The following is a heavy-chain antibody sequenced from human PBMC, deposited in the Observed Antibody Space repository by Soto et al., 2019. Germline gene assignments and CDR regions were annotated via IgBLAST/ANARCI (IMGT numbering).Heavy chain of an antibody. V-gene: IGHV4-4*02. J-gene: IGHJ4*02. CDR2: IYHTGSA. D-gene: IGHD2-2*01. CDR3: ARSTSRTFDY. Sequence: TLSLTCAVSGGSITSSSSWSWVRQPPGKGLEWIGEIYHTGSANYNPSFRSRVTMSVDKSKNQFSLNLISVTAADTAVYYCARSTSRTFDYWGQGTLVTVSS. CDR1: GGSITSSSS.